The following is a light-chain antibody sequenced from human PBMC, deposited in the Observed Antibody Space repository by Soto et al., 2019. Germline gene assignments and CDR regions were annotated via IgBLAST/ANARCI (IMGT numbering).Light chain of an antibody. CDR1: QRISSR. J-gene: IGKJ1*01. V-gene: IGKV1-5*01. CDR3: QQYNSYSA. Sequence: DIQMTQSPSTLSASVGDRVTVTCRSSQRISSRLPGYQQKPGKAPKLLIDDASSLESGGPSRFSGSGSRTEFTLTISSLQPDDFATYYCQQYNSYSAFGQGTLVDIK. CDR2: DAS.